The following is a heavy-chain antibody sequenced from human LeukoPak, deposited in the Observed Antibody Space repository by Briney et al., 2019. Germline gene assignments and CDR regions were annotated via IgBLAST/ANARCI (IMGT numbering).Heavy chain of an antibody. CDR3: ARHWGSRGAFDI. Sequence: SETLSLTCTVSGGSISSYYWSWIRQPPGKGLEWIGYIYYSGSTNYNPSLKSRVTISVDTSKNQFSLNLSSVTAADTAVYYCARHWGSRGAFDIWGQGTMVTVSS. CDR1: GGSISSYY. V-gene: IGHV4-59*01. D-gene: IGHD7-27*01. CDR2: IYYSGST. J-gene: IGHJ3*02.